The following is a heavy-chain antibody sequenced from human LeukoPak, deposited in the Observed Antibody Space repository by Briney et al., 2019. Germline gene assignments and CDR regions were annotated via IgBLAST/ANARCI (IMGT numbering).Heavy chain of an antibody. J-gene: IGHJ4*02. CDR2: MSYSGST. V-gene: IGHV4-59*12. CDR1: GGSISSYY. D-gene: IGHD3-10*01. Sequence: SETLSLTCTVSGGSISSYYWSWIRQPPGKGLEWIGYMSYSGSTNSNPSLKSRVTISVDTSKNQFSLKLSSVTAADTAVYYCARDLYGSGSYIGYWGQGTLVTVSS. CDR3: ARDLYGSGSYIGY.